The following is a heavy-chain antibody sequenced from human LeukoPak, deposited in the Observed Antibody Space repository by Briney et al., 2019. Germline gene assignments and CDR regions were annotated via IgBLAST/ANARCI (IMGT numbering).Heavy chain of an antibody. D-gene: IGHD5-18*01. Sequence: SETLSLTCAVYGGSFSGYYWSWIRQPPGKGLEWIGEINHSGSTNYNPSLKSRVTMSVDTSKNQFSLKLSSVTAADTAVYYCARNGYSYGYDYYYYMDVWGKGTTVTISS. CDR2: INHSGST. V-gene: IGHV4-34*01. CDR3: ARNGYSYGYDYYYYMDV. J-gene: IGHJ6*03. CDR1: GGSFSGYY.